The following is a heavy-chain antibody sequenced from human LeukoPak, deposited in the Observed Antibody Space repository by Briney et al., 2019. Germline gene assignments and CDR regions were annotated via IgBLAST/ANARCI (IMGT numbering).Heavy chain of an antibody. V-gene: IGHV4-38-2*02. CDR2: IYHSGST. CDR3: ARGSVVPAAMGRNWFDP. Sequence: SETLSLTCTVSGYSISSGYYWGWIRQPPGKGLEWIGSIYHSGSTYCTPSLKSRVTISVDTSKNQFSLKLSSVTAADTAVYYCARGSVVPAAMGRNWFDPWGQGTLVTVSS. J-gene: IGHJ5*02. D-gene: IGHD2-2*01. CDR1: GYSISSGYY.